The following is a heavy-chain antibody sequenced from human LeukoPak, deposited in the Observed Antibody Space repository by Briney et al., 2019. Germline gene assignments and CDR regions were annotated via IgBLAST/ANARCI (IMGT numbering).Heavy chain of an antibody. V-gene: IGHV3-48*01. CDR1: GFTFNSYA. D-gene: IGHD3-3*01. CDR3: ARGDPIYDFWSGGDY. J-gene: IGHJ4*02. CDR2: ISSSSNVI. Sequence: GGSLRLSCAASGFTFNSYAFNWVRQAPGKGLEGVSYISSSSNVIYYTDPVKGRFIISRDNARNLLSLQMNSLRAEDTAVYYCARGDPIYDFWSGGDYWGQGSLVTVSS.